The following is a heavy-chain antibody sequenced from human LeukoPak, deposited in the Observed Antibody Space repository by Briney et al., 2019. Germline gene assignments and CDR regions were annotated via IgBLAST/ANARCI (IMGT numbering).Heavy chain of an antibody. J-gene: IGHJ6*02. V-gene: IGHV4-59*08. CDR1: GDSISGYY. Sequence: PSETLSLTCTVSGDSISGYYWSWIRQPPGKGLEWIGYIYYSGRTNYNPSLKSRVTISEDTSKNHFSLRLRSVTAADTAVYYCARAIQDYYYGMDVWGQGTTVTVSS. CDR3: ARAIQDYYYGMDV. D-gene: IGHD1-1*01. CDR2: IYYSGRT.